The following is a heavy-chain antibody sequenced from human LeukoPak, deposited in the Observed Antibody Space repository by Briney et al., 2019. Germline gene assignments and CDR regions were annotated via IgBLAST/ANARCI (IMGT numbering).Heavy chain of an antibody. Sequence: GGSLRLSCAASGFTFSSYAMSWVRQAPGKGLEWVSAISGSGGSTYYADSVKGRFTISRDNSKNTLYLQMNSLRAEDTAVYYCAKGYYDSSGYFYFDYWGQGTLVTVSS. CDR1: GFTFSSYA. CDR3: AKGYYDSSGYFYFDY. V-gene: IGHV3-23*01. J-gene: IGHJ4*02. CDR2: ISGSGGST. D-gene: IGHD3-22*01.